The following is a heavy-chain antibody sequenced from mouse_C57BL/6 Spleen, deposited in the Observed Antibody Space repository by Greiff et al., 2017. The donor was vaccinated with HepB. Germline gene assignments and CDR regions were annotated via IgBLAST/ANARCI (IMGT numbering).Heavy chain of an antibody. D-gene: IGHD1-1*01. CDR1: GYTFTSYW. CDR2: IDPSDSET. CDR3: ARDSTVVATGGAMDY. V-gene: IGHV1-52*01. Sequence: QVQLQQPGAELVRPGSSVKLSCKASGYTFTSYWMHWVKQRPIQGLEWIGNIDPSDSETHYNQKFKDKATLTVDKSSSTAYMQLSSLTSEDSAVYYCARDSTVVATGGAMDYWGQGTSVTVSS. J-gene: IGHJ4*01.